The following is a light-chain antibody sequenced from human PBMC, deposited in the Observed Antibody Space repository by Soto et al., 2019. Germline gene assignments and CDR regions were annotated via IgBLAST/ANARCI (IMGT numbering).Light chain of an antibody. CDR1: SSDVGCYNY. CDR2: EVS. V-gene: IGLV2-8*01. J-gene: IGLJ2*01. Sequence: QSALTQPPSASGSPGQSVTISCTGSSSDVGCYNYVSWYQQHPGKAPKLMIYEVSKRPSGVPDRLSGSKSGNTASLTVSGLQAEDEADYYCSSYGGSNPVVFGGGTKLTVL. CDR3: SSYGGSNPVV.